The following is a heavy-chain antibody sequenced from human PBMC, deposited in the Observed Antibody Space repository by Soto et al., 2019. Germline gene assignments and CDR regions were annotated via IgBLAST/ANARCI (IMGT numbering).Heavy chain of an antibody. J-gene: IGHJ5*02. CDR3: ARGNWNDVRWFDP. Sequence: SETLSLTCPVSGGSISSYYWSWIRQPPGKGLEWIGYIYYSGSTNYNPSLKSRVTISVDTSKNQFSLKLSSVTAADTAVYYCARGNWNDVRWFDPWGQGTLVTVSS. CDR2: IYYSGST. V-gene: IGHV4-59*01. CDR1: GGSISSYY. D-gene: IGHD1-1*01.